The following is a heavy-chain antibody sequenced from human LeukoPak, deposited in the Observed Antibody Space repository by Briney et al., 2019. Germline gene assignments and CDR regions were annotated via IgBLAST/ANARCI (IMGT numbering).Heavy chain of an antibody. CDR3: ARRGAYSGNDLAWYFDL. D-gene: IGHD5-12*01. Sequence: SETLSLTCTVSGGFISSYYWSWIRQPPGKGLEWIGYIYYSGSTSYNPSLKGRVTMSADTSKNQFSLRLSSVTAADTAVYYCARRGAYSGNDLAWYFDLWGRGTLVTVSS. V-gene: IGHV4-59*08. J-gene: IGHJ2*01. CDR1: GGFISSYY. CDR2: IYYSGST.